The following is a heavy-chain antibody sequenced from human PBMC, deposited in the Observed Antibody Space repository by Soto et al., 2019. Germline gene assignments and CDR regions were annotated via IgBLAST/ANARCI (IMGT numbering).Heavy chain of an antibody. CDR1: GGSISSYY. Sequence: PSETLSLTCAVSGGSISSYYWSRIRQPPGKGLEWIGYIYYSGSTNYNPSLKSRVTISVDTSKNQFSLKLSSVTAADTAVYYCARDGSYYYGMDVWGQGTTVTVSS. J-gene: IGHJ6*02. CDR2: IYYSGST. V-gene: IGHV4-59*01. D-gene: IGHD2-15*01. CDR3: ARDGSYYYGMDV.